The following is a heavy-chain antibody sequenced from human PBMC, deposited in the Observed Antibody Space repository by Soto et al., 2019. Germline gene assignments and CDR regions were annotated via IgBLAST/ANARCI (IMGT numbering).Heavy chain of an antibody. CDR2: LTPSGGET. V-gene: IGHV3-23*01. Sequence: GGSLSLSCVASGFTFSTYAMSWVRQAPGKGLEWVSALTPSGGETYYADSVKGRFTISRDNSMNALYLQMNSLRIEDTAVYYCAHPRGYGVFDAYDIWGQGTMVTVSS. J-gene: IGHJ3*02. D-gene: IGHD4-17*01. CDR3: AHPRGYGVFDAYDI. CDR1: GFTFSTYA.